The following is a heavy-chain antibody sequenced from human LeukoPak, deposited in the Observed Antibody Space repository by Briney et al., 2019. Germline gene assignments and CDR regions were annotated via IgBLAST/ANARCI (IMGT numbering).Heavy chain of an antibody. Sequence: GGSLRLSCAASGFIFSTYGMYWVRQAPGKGLEGVAYIASDGNYKDYGDSVKGRFTISRDNSRNTLYLQMDSLRAEDTAVYYCANLPYNWNTHFGDYWGQGTLVSVSS. J-gene: IGHJ4*02. CDR1: GFIFSTYG. D-gene: IGHD1-1*01. V-gene: IGHV3-30*02. CDR3: ANLPYNWNTHFGDY. CDR2: IASDGNYK.